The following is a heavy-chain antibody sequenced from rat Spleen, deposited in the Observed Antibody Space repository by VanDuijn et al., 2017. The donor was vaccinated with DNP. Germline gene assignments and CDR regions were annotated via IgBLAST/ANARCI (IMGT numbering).Heavy chain of an antibody. Sequence: EVQLVESGGGLVQPGRSLKLSCAASGFTFSNYDMAWVRQAPTKGLEWVAASSPSGIRTYYPDSVNGRFTISRDYATSSLYLQRNSLKSGDTATYYCATPPYGYNYWYFDFWGPGTMVTVSS. V-gene: IGHV5-25*01. J-gene: IGHJ1*01. CDR3: ATPPYGYNYWYFDF. CDR2: SSPSGIRT. CDR1: GFTFSNYD. D-gene: IGHD1-11*01.